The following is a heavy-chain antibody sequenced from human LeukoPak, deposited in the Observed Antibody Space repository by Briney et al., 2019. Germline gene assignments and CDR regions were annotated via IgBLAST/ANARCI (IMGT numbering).Heavy chain of an antibody. J-gene: IGHJ6*02. CDR2: IYSGGST. CDR1: GFTVSSNY. D-gene: IGHD6-19*01. Sequence: GGSLRLSCAASGFTVSSNYMSWVRQAPGKGLEWVSVIYSGGSTYYADSVKGRFTISRHNSKNTLYLQMNSLRAEDTAVYYCAKENRAVAGRGLYYYYGMDVWGQGTTVTVSS. V-gene: IGHV3-53*01. CDR3: AKENRAVAGRGLYYYYGMDV.